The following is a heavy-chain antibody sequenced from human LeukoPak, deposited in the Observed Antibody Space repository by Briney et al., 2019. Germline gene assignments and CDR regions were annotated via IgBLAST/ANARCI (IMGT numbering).Heavy chain of an antibody. CDR1: GFTSDDYA. Sequence: PGGSLRLSCAASGFTSDDYAMHWVRQAPGKGLEWVSGISWNSNSIDYADSVKGRFTISRDNAKNSLYLQMNSLRAEDTALYYCIKGARDYFDSWGQGTLVTVSS. CDR3: IKGARDYFDS. J-gene: IGHJ4*02. V-gene: IGHV3-9*02. CDR2: ISWNSNSI.